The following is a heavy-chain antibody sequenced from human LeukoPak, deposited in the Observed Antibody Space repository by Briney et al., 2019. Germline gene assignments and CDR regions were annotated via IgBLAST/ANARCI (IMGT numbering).Heavy chain of an antibody. CDR2: INPNSGGT. CDR1: GYTFTGYY. Sequence: KPGASVKVSCKASGYTFTGYYMHWVRQAPGQGLEWMGWINPNSGGTNYAQKFQGRVTMTRDTSISTAYMELSRLRSDDTAVYYCARGGETYYYDSSGYSKDYWGQGTLVTVSS. V-gene: IGHV1-2*02. D-gene: IGHD3-22*01. CDR3: ARGGETYYYDSSGYSKDY. J-gene: IGHJ4*02.